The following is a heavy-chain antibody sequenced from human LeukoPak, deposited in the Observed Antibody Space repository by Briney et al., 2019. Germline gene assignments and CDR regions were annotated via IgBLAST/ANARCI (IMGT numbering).Heavy chain of an antibody. CDR2: ISWNSATI. CDR1: GFSFDDYA. J-gene: IGHJ4*02. Sequence: PGGSLRLSCAASGFSFDDYAMQWVRQAPGKGLEWVSGISWNSATIVYADSVKGRFTISRDNAKNSLSLQMNSLRPEDTALYVCVKAGSHSQHGYNPFDYWGQGTLVTVSS. D-gene: IGHD5-24*01. V-gene: IGHV3-9*01. CDR3: VKAGSHSQHGYNPFDY.